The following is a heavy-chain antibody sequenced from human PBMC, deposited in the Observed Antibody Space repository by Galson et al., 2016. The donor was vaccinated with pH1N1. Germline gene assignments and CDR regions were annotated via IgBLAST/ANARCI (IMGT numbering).Heavy chain of an antibody. V-gene: IGHV3-7*01. CDR3: VRKVGDF. CDR2: IKQDGSQK. D-gene: IGHD1-26*01. Sequence: SLRLSCAASGFSFSDYWISWVRQAPGKGLEWVANIKQDGSQKYFVDSVRGRFTISGDNAKNSLFLQMNSLRAEDTALYYCVRKVGDFWGQGTMVTVSS. J-gene: IGHJ3*01. CDR1: GFSFSDYW.